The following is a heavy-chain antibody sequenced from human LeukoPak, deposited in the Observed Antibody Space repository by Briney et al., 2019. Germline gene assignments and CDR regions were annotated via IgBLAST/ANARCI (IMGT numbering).Heavy chain of an antibody. Sequence: SETLSLTCAVYGGSFSGYYWSWIRQPPGKGLEWIEEINHSGSTNYNPSLKSRVTISVDTSKNQFSLKLSSVTAADTAVYYCARTARLRWLQYDYWGQGTLVTVSS. J-gene: IGHJ4*02. D-gene: IGHD5-24*01. CDR3: ARTARLRWLQYDY. CDR2: INHSGST. CDR1: GGSFSGYY. V-gene: IGHV4-34*01.